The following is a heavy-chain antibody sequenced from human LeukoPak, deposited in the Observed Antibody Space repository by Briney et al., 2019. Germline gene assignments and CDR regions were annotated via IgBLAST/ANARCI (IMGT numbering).Heavy chain of an antibody. CDR2: ISGSGGTT. Sequence: PGGSLRLSCAASGFTFSSFAMTWVRQAPAQGPEWVSAISGSGGTTYYADSVKVRFTISRDNSKNTLYLQMNSLRAEDTAVYYCAKDRHSGSSYFDYWGQGTLVTVSS. D-gene: IGHD6-19*01. CDR3: AKDRHSGSSYFDY. V-gene: IGHV3-23*01. J-gene: IGHJ4*02. CDR1: GFTFSSFA.